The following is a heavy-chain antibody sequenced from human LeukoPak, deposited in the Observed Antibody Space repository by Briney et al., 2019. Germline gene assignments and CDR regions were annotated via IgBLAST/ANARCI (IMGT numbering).Heavy chain of an antibody. J-gene: IGHJ4*02. Sequence: GGSLRLSCAASGFTFSSYGMHWVRQAPGKGLEWVAFIRYDGSNKYYADSVKGRFTISRDNSKNTLYLQMNSLRAEDTAVYYCAKDPGNPWYFDYWGQGTLVTVSS. CDR2: IRYDGSNK. CDR1: GFTFSSYG. V-gene: IGHV3-30*02. D-gene: IGHD4-23*01. CDR3: AKDPGNPWYFDY.